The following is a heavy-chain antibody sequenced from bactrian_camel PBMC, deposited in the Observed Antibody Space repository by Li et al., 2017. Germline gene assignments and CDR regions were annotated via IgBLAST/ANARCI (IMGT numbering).Heavy chain of an antibody. Sequence: VQLVESGGGSVQTGESLKLSCATSGFIFSSCGMGWFRQAPGKEREFVSTIAEDGPTVYADSVKGRFTISQDNAKNTLYLQMDSVKSEDTATYFCAPVVSNFWGQGTQVTVS. D-gene: IGHD2*01. J-gene: IGHJ4*01. CDR1: GFIFSSCG. CDR2: IAEDGPT. V-gene: IGHV3S67*01. CDR3: APVVSNF.